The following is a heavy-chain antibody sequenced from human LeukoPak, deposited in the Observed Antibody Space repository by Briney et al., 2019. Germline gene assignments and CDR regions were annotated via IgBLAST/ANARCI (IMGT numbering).Heavy chain of an antibody. Sequence: SQTLSLTCAVSGGSISSGGYSWSWIRQPPGKGLEWIGYIYHSGSTYYNPSLKSRVAISVDRSKNQFSLKLSSVTAADTAVYYCATLIVRATRSDYWGQGTLVTVSS. CDR1: GGSISSGGYS. CDR3: ATLIVRATRSDY. D-gene: IGHD1-26*01. CDR2: IYHSGST. V-gene: IGHV4-30-2*01. J-gene: IGHJ4*02.